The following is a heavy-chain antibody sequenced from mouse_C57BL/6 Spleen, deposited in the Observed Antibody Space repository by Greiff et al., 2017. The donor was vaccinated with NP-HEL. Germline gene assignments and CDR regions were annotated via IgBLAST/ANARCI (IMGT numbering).Heavy chain of an antibody. CDR3: TDYGSSSDWYFEV. D-gene: IGHD1-1*01. CDR1: GFTFSDAW. V-gene: IGHV6-6*01. Sequence: EVKVEESGGGLVQPGGSMKLSCAASGFTFSDAWMDWVRQSPEKGLEWVAEIRNKANNHATYYAESVKGRFTISRDDSKSSVYLQMNSLRAEDTGSYYCTDYGSSSDWYFEVWGTGTTVTVSS. CDR2: IRNKANNHAT. J-gene: IGHJ1*03.